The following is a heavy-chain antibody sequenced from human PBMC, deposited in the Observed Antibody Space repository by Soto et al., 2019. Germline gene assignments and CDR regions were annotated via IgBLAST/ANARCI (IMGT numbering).Heavy chain of an antibody. V-gene: IGHV2-5*02. CDR1: GFSLSTRGVG. CDR3: AHRYSSSNSYYFGMDV. CDR2: IHWDDDK. D-gene: IGHD6-13*01. J-gene: IGHJ6*02. Sequence: SGPTLVNPTQTLTLTCTFSGFSLSTRGVGVGWIRQPPGKALEWLALIHWDDDKRYSPSLKSRLTITKDTSKNQVVLTMTNMDPVDTATYYCAHRYSSSNSYYFGMDVWGQGTTVTVSS.